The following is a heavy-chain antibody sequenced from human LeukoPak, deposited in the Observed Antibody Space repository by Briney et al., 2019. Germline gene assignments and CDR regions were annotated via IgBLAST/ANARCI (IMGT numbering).Heavy chain of an antibody. J-gene: IGHJ4*02. CDR2: IYYSGST. CDR1: GGSISSGDYY. V-gene: IGHV4-30-4*08. Sequence: SQTLSLTCTVSGGSISSGDYYWSWIRQPPGKGLEWIGYIYYSGSTSYNPSLKSRVTISVDTSKNQFSLKLSSVTAADTAVYYCARDLYDFWSGYHSFDYWGQGTLVTVSS. D-gene: IGHD3-3*01. CDR3: ARDLYDFWSGYHSFDY.